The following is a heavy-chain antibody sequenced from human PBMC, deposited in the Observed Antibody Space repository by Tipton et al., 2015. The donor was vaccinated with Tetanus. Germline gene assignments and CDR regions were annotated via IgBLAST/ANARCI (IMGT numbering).Heavy chain of an antibody. V-gene: IGHV4-39*01. CDR2: VYYSGTT. J-gene: IGHJ3*01. CDR3: ARGGRDAYNNPLGAFDV. D-gene: IGHD5-24*01. Sequence: TLSLTCTVSGGSISSPSYYWGWIRQPPGKGLEWIGSVYYSGTTYYNPSLRNRLTVSRDTSKNQFSLNLKFVTAADTAVYYCARGGRDAYNNPLGAFDVWGRGTTVTVSS. CDR1: GGSISSPSYY.